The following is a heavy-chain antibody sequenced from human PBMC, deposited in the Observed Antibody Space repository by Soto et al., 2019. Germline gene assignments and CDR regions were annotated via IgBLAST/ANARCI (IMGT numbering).Heavy chain of an antibody. CDR3: ARRGTYSSGWDY. J-gene: IGHJ4*02. V-gene: IGHV5-51*01. CDR1: GYIFSSYW. D-gene: IGHD6-19*01. CDR2: THGGDANT. Sequence: GESLKSSGNGSGYIFSSYWIGWVRQMPGKGLEWMGITHGGDANTRYSPSFEGQVTISTDKSITTAYLQWGSLKASDTAMYYCARRGTYSSGWDYWGQGTLVTVSS.